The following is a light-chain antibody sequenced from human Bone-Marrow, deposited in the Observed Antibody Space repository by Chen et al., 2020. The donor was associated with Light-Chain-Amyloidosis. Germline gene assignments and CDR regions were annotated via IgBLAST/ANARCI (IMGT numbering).Light chain of an antibody. CDR1: DLPTEY. V-gene: IGLV3-25*03. CDR3: QSADSSGAYEVI. Sequence: SYELTQPPSVSVSPGQTARITCSGDDLPTEYAYWYQQKPGQAPVLVIHRGTERPSGISELFSGSSSGTTATLTISGVQAEDEADYHCQSADSSGAYEVIFGGGTKLTVL. CDR2: RGT. J-gene: IGLJ2*01.